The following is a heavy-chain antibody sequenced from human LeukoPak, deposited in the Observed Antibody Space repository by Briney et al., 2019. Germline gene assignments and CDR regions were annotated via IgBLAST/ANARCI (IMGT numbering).Heavy chain of an antibody. D-gene: IGHD2-8*01. J-gene: IGHJ3*02. V-gene: IGHV1-46*01. CDR1: GYTFTGYY. CDR2: INPSGGNA. CDR3: ARQRGGQYEDGFDM. Sequence: ASVKVSCKASGYTFTGYYMHWVRQAPGQGLEWMGIINPSGGNANYAQKFQGRVIVTRDTSTSTVYMEISSLRSEDTALYYCARQRGGQYEDGFDMWGQGTMVTVSS.